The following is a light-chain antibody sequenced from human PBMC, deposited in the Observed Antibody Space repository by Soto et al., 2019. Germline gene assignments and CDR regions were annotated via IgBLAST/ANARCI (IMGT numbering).Light chain of an antibody. CDR3: QPCRNWPLN. CDR2: DAS. V-gene: IGKV3-15*01. Sequence: EIVMTQSPATLSVSPGKGATLSCKAIQNVYNNLAWYQQRHGHPPRLLIYDASTRATGISARFSGSGYGTEFTLTSSSLQSEDFVVYFCQPCRNWPLNVGGGTKVEIK. CDR1: QNVYNN. J-gene: IGKJ4*01.